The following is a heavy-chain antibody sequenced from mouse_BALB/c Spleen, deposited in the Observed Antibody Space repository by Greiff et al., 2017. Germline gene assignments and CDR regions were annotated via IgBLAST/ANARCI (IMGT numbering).Heavy chain of an antibody. CDR1: GYAFSSYW. Sequence: VQLQQSGAELVRPGSSVKISCKASGYAFSSYWMNWVKQRPGQGLEWIGQIYPGDGDTNYNGKFKGKATLTADKSSSTAYMQLSSLTSEDSAVYFCARGGRPCFDYWGQGTTLTVSS. D-gene: IGHD1-1*01. CDR2: IYPGDGDT. V-gene: IGHV1-80*01. J-gene: IGHJ2*01. CDR3: ARGGRPCFDY.